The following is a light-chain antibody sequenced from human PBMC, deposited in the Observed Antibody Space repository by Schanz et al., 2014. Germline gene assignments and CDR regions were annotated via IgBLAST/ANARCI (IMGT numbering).Light chain of an antibody. CDR2: DVS. Sequence: QSALTQPRSVSGSPGQSVTISCTGTSSDVGGYNYVSWYQQHPGKAPKLMIYDVSKRPSGVPDRFSGSKSGNTASLTISGLQAEDEADYYCSSYAGSNNRWVFGGGTKLTVL. J-gene: IGLJ3*02. CDR3: SSYAGSNNRWV. CDR1: SSDVGGYNY. V-gene: IGLV2-11*01.